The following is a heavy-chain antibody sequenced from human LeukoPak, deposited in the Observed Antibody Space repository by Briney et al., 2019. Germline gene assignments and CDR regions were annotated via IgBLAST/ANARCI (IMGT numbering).Heavy chain of an antibody. CDR2: TSHSGST. D-gene: IGHD3-3*01. CDR1: GGSFSGYY. J-gene: IGHJ4*02. V-gene: IGHV4-34*01. Sequence: SETLSLTCAVYGGSFSGYYWAWIRQAPGKGLEWIGCTSHSGSTYYNPSLKSRVTISADTSKNQFSLKLTSVTAEDTALYYCARVREWFLSTYFDYWGQGTLVTVSS. CDR3: ARVREWFLSTYFDY.